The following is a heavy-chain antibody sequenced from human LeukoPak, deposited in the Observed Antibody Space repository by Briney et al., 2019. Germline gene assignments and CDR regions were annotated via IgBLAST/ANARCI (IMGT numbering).Heavy chain of an antibody. V-gene: IGHV3-53*04. J-gene: IGHJ6*02. CDR2: IYSGGST. D-gene: IGHD1-1*01. Sequence: GGSLRLSCAASGFTVSSNYMSWVRQAPGKGPEWVSVIYSGGSTSYADSVKGRFTISRHNSKNTLYLQMNSLSAEDRAVYYCGRVDYYYGMDVWGQGTTVTVSS. CDR3: GRVDYYYGMDV. CDR1: GFTVSSNY.